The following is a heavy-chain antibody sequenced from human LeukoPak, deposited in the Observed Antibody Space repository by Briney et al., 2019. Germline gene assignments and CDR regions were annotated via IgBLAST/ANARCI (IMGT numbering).Heavy chain of an antibody. D-gene: IGHD3-10*01. Sequence: GASVKVSCKASGGTFSSYAISWVRQAPGQGLEWMGGIIPIFGTANYAQKLQGRVTITADKSTSTAYMELSSLRSEDTAVYYCARAQPHYYGSGSYPLFYYYYGMDVWGQGTTVTVSS. CDR2: IIPIFGTA. J-gene: IGHJ6*02. V-gene: IGHV1-69*06. CDR3: ARAQPHYYGSGSYPLFYYYYGMDV. CDR1: GGTFSSYA.